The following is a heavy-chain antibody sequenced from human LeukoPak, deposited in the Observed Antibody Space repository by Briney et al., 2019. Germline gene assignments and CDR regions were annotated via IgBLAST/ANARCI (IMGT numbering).Heavy chain of an antibody. D-gene: IGHD2-21*02. V-gene: IGHV3-33*01. Sequence: PGGSLRLSCAASGFTFSSYGMHWVRQAPGKGLEWVAVIWYDGSNKYYADSVKGRFTISRDNSKNTLYLQMNSLRAEDTAVYYYARGTCGGDCQEVYYYYYGMDVWGQGTTVTVSS. CDR2: IWYDGSNK. CDR3: ARGTCGGDCQEVYYYYYGMDV. CDR1: GFTFSSYG. J-gene: IGHJ6*02.